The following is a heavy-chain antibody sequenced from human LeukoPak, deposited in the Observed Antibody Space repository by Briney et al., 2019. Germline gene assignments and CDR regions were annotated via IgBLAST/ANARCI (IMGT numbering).Heavy chain of an antibody. V-gene: IGHV3-66*01. J-gene: IGHJ4*02. CDR2: IYSGGST. CDR3: AKDSGYSSSWYWDY. Sequence: PGGSLRLSCAASGFTVRSNYMSWVRQAPGKGLEWVSVIYSGGSTYYADSVKGRFTISRDNSKNTLYLQMNSLRAEDTAVYYCAKDSGYSSSWYWDYWGQGTLVTVSS. D-gene: IGHD6-13*01. CDR1: GFTVRSNY.